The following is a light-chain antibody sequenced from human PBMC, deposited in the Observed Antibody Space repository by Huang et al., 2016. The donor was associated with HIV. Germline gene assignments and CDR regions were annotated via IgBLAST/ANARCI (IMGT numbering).Light chain of an antibody. CDR2: AAS. J-gene: IGKJ1*01. V-gene: IGKV1-39*01. Sequence: DIQMTQSPSSLSASIGDRVTITCRASQSISNYLNWYQQKPGKAPKLLIYAASRLQSGVPSRFSGSGSGTDFTLTISSLQPEDFATYYCQQSYTTPQTFGQGTKVEIK. CDR3: QQSYTTPQT. CDR1: QSISNY.